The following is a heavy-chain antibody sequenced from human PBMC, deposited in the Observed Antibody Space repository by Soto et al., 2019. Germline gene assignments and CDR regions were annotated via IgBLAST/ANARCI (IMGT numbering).Heavy chain of an antibody. CDR1: GYTFTGYY. D-gene: IGHD6-19*01. CDR2: INPNSGGT. V-gene: IGHV1-2*04. Sequence: ASVKVSCKASGYTFTGYYMHWVRQAPGQGLEWMGWINPNSGGTNYAQKYQGWVTMTRDTSISTAYMELSRLRSDDTAVYYCARDSSGWMYNWFDPWGQGTLVTVSS. CDR3: ARDSSGWMYNWFDP. J-gene: IGHJ5*02.